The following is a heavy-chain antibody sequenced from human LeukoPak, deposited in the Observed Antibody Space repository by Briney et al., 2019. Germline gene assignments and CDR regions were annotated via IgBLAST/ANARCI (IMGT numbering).Heavy chain of an antibody. D-gene: IGHD2-15*01. J-gene: IGHJ4*02. CDR2: IYSGGST. Sequence: GGSLRLSCAASGFTFSSYAMSWVRQAPGKGLEWVSVIYSGGSTYYADSVKGRFTISRDNSKNTLYLQMNSLRAEDTAVYYCAKDIVVVVAAAFDYWGQGTLVTVSS. CDR1: GFTFSSYA. CDR3: AKDIVVVVAAAFDY. V-gene: IGHV3-23*03.